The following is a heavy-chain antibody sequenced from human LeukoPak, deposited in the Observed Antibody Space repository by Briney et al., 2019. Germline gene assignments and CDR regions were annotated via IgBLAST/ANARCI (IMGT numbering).Heavy chain of an antibody. Sequence: SETLSLTCTVTGGSISSGDYYWSWIRQPPGKGLEWIGYIHYTGNNNYNPSLKSRVTMSVDTSKSQFSLKLSSLTAADTAIYYCAKWKESENAFDIWGQGTMVTVSS. CDR1: GGSISSGDYY. J-gene: IGHJ3*02. D-gene: IGHD1-1*01. CDR3: AKWKESENAFDI. CDR2: IHYTGNN. V-gene: IGHV4-61*08.